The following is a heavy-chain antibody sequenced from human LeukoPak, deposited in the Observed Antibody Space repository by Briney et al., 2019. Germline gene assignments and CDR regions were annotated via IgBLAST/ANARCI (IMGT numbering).Heavy chain of an antibody. J-gene: IGHJ5*02. V-gene: IGHV4-30-4*01. Sequence: SETLSLTCTVSGGSISSGDYYWSWIRQPPGKGLEWIGYTYYSGSSYYNPSLKSRVTISVDTSKNQFSLKLSSVTAADTAVYYCARATNNWFDPWGQGTLVTVSS. CDR2: TYYSGSS. CDR3: ARATNNWFDP. D-gene: IGHD4-11*01. CDR1: GGSISSGDYY.